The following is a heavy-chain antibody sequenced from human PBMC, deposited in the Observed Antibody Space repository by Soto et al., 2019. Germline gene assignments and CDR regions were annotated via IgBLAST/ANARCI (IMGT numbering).Heavy chain of an antibody. D-gene: IGHD5-18*01. J-gene: IGHJ6*02. Sequence: QVQLVESGGGLVKPGGSLRLACTGTGFIFSDYMTWIRQAPGKGLEWVSYISGSGAYTKYADSVRGRFTISRDNAKNSLWLQINSLRAEDTAVYYCARSSVWRHVVGYKYGLDVWGQGTTVIVSS. CDR2: ISGSGAYT. V-gene: IGHV3-11*06. CDR3: ARSSVWRHVVGYKYGLDV. CDR1: GFIFSDY.